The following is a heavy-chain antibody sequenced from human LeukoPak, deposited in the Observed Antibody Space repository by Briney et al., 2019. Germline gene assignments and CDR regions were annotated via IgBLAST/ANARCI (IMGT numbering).Heavy chain of an antibody. CDR1: GYSFTSYW. J-gene: IGHJ3*02. CDR3: ARRLGQQLARGDAFDI. V-gene: IGHV5-51*01. Sequence: GESLKISCKGSGYSFTSYWIGWVRQMPGKGLEWMGIIYPGDSDTRYSPSFQGQVTISADKSISTAYLQWSSLKASDTAMYYCARRLGQQLARGDAFDIWGQGTMVTVSS. D-gene: IGHD6-13*01. CDR2: IYPGDSDT.